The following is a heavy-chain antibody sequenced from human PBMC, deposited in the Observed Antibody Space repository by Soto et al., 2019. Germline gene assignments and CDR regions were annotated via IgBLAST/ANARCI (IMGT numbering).Heavy chain of an antibody. CDR1: GFTFSNYA. D-gene: IGHD2-21*01. CDR2: SSGNGSNT. Sequence: EVQLLESGGGLVQPGGSLRLSCAASGFTFSNYAMIWVRQAPGKGLEWVSVSSGNGSNTYYADSVKGRLTISRDNSKNTLYLQMNSLRAADTAVYYCVKDRTTSDCSGSERLGYWGQGTLVTVSS. J-gene: IGHJ4*02. CDR3: VKDRTTSDCSGSERLGY. V-gene: IGHV3-23*01.